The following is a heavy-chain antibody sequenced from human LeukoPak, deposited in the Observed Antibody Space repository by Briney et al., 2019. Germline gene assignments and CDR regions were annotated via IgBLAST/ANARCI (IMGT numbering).Heavy chain of an antibody. CDR2: INPNSGGT. CDR3: ARGHGLKSYFDY. J-gene: IGHJ4*02. V-gene: IGHV1-2*02. CDR1: GYTFTVNY. Sequence: ASVSVSYAASGYTFTVNYMHGVRQAPGQGLEWMGWINPNSGGTNYTQKFQGRVTMTRDTSISTAYMELSRLIFDDTAVYYCARGHGLKSYFDYWGQGTLVTVSS. D-gene: IGHD5-24*01.